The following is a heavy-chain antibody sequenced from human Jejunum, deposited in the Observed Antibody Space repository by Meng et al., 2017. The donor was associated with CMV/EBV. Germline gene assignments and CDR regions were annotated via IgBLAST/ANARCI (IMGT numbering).Heavy chain of an antibody. J-gene: IGHJ3*01. Sequence: SGFSFNTNRMNWHRQGPGKGLEWVANINDDGSETYYVDSVKGRFTISRDNANNSLYLQMDDLRAEDTAVYYCARMGYGFEFFDVWGQGTMVTVSS. V-gene: IGHV3-7*01. D-gene: IGHD5-12*01. CDR1: GFSFNTNR. CDR3: ARMGYGFEFFDV. CDR2: INDDGSET.